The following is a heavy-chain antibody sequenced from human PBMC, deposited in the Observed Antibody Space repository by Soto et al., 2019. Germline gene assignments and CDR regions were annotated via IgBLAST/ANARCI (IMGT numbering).Heavy chain of an antibody. Sequence: SETLSLTCTVSGGSISSYYWSWIRQPPGKGLEWIGYIYYSGSTNYNPSLKSRVTISVDTSKNQFSLKLSSVTAADTAVYYCARAGLYDFWSGYHYGMDVWGQGTTVTVSS. V-gene: IGHV4-59*01. CDR2: IYYSGST. CDR3: ARAGLYDFWSGYHYGMDV. D-gene: IGHD3-3*01. CDR1: GGSISSYY. J-gene: IGHJ6*02.